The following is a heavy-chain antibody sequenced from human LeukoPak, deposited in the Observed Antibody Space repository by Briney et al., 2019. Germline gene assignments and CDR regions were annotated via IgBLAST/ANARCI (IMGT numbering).Heavy chain of an antibody. V-gene: IGHV3-30*18. J-gene: IGHJ4*02. CDR1: GFTFSSYG. CDR3: AKSDGGLLWFGVDY. D-gene: IGHD3-10*01. Sequence: GGSLRLSCAASGFTFSSYGMHWVRQAPGKGLEWVAVISYDGSNKYYADSVKGRFTISRDNSKNTLYLQMNSLRAEDTAVYYCAKSDGGLLWFGVDYWGQGTLVTVSS. CDR2: ISYDGSNK.